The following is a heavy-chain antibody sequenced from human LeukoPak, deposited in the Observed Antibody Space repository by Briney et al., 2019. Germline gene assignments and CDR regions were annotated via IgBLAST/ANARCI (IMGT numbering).Heavy chain of an antibody. D-gene: IGHD6-13*01. J-gene: IGHJ4*02. CDR3: SRRAAAVRCFDY. CDR2: ISSGGSTI. V-gene: IGHV3-11*01. Sequence: GGSLRLSCAVSGFILSDYYVSWIRQARGKGLEWVSYISSGGSTISHADSVKGRFTIPRDNAENSLYLQMNSLRAEDTAVYYCSRRAAAVRCFDYCVQGTLVTVSS. CDR1: GFILSDYY.